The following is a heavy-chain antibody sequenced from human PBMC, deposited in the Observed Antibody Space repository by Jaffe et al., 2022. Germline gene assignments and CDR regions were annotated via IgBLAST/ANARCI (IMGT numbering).Heavy chain of an antibody. J-gene: IGHJ6*03. CDR1: GFTFDDYA. V-gene: IGHV3-9*01. D-gene: IGHD3-9*01. CDR2: ISWNSGSI. CDR3: AKDGLDYDILTGSYYYYMDV. Sequence: EVQLVESGGGLVQPGRSLRLSCAASGFTFDDYAMHWVRQAPGKGLEWVSGISWNSGSIGYADSVKGRFTISRDNAKNSLYLQMNSLRAEDTALYYCAKDGLDYDILTGSYYYYMDVWGKGTTVTVSS.